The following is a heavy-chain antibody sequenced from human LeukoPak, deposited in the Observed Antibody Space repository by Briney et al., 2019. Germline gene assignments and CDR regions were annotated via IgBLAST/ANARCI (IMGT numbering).Heavy chain of an antibody. J-gene: IGHJ4*02. D-gene: IGHD3-10*01. Sequence: GGSLRLSCAASGFTFSDYYMSWIRQAPGKGLEWVSYISSSGSTIYYADSVKGRFTISRDNAKNSLYLQMNSLRAEDTAVYYCAANSEAPYYYGSGSSPGYWGQGTLVTVSS. CDR2: ISSSGSTI. CDR3: AANSEAPYYYGSGSSPGY. V-gene: IGHV3-11*04. CDR1: GFTFSDYY.